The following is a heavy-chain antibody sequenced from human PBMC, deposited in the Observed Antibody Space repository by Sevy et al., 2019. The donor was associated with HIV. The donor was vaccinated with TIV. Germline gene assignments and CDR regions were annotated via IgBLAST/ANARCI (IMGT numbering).Heavy chain of an antibody. CDR2: ISYDGSNK. Sequence: GGSLRLSCAASGFIFSNYAMHWVRLAPGKGLEWVAVISYDGSNKDYAASVKGRFTISRDNSKNTVYLQMNSLRGEDTAVYYCAKGFGISGDLESDQNNLPSILDYWGQGTLVTVSS. CDR3: AKGFGISGDLESDQNNLPSILDY. D-gene: IGHD3-16*01. V-gene: IGHV3-30*18. CDR1: GFIFSNYA. J-gene: IGHJ4*02.